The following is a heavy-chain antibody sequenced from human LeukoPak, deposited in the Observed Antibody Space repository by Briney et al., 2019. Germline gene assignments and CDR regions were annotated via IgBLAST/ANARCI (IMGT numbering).Heavy chain of an antibody. V-gene: IGHV4-34*01. D-gene: IGHD6-19*01. CDR2: INHSGST. Sequence: SETLSLTCAVYGGSFSGYYWSWIRQPPGKGLEWIGEINHSGSTNYNPSLKSRVTISVDTSKNQFSLKLSSVTAADTAVYYCARGPNRWLHNFDYWGQGTLVTVSS. CDR3: ARGPNRWLHNFDY. J-gene: IGHJ4*02. CDR1: GGSFSGYY.